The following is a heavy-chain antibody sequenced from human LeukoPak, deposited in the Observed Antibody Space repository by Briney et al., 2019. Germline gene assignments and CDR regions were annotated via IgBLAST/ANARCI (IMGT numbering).Heavy chain of an antibody. V-gene: IGHV3-20*04. CDR3: ARGGELEAYYFDY. CDR1: GFTFNTYW. J-gene: IGHJ4*02. Sequence: GGSLRLSCAASGFTFNTYWMSWVRQAPGKGLEWVSGINWNGGSTGYADSVKGRFTISRDNAKNSLYLQMNSLRAEDTALYYCARGGELEAYYFDYWGQGTLVTVSS. CDR2: INWNGGST. D-gene: IGHD1-1*01.